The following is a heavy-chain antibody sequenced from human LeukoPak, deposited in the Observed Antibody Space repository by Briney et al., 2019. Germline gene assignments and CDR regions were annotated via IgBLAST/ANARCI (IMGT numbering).Heavy chain of an antibody. CDR2: IIPIFGTA. Sequence: SVKVSCKASGGTFSSYAISWVRQAPGQGLEWMGGIIPIFGTANYAQKFQGRVTITADKSTSTAYMELSSLRSEGTAVYYCARDYYYDSSGLGFVVWGQGTLVTVSS. CDR3: ARDYYYDSSGLGFVV. V-gene: IGHV1-69*06. CDR1: GGTFSSYA. J-gene: IGHJ4*02. D-gene: IGHD3-22*01.